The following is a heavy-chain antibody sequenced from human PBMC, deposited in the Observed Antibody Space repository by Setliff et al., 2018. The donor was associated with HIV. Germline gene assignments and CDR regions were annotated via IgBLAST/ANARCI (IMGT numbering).Heavy chain of an antibody. CDR3: ARVDCSGTSCYRDSYYYMDV. CDR1: GGSISIISYY. J-gene: IGHJ6*03. CDR2: IYYSGST. V-gene: IGHV4-39*01. Sequence: PSETLSLTCTVSGGSISIISYYWGWIRQPPGKGLEYIGSIYYSGSTYYNPSLKSRVTISVDTSENQFSLNLSSVTAADTAVYYCARVDCSGTSCYRDSYYYMDVRGKGTTVTVSS. D-gene: IGHD2-2*01.